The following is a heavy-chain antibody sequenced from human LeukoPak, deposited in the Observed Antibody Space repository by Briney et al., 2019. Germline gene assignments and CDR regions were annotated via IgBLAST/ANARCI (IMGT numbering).Heavy chain of an antibody. CDR3: ARAPAATEFDY. Sequence: GGSLRLSCGASGFTFSSYAMSWVRQAPGKGLEWVSAISGSGGTTYYADSVKGRFTISRDNAKNSLYLQMNSLRAEDTAVYYCARAPAATEFDYWGQGTLVTVSS. CDR2: ISGSGGTT. V-gene: IGHV3-23*01. J-gene: IGHJ4*02. D-gene: IGHD2-2*01. CDR1: GFTFSSYA.